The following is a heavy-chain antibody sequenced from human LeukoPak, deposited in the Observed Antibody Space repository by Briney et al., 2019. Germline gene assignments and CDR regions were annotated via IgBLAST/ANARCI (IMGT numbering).Heavy chain of an antibody. CDR2: INPSGGST. CDR3: ARVNSRDPRRNYYYMDV. J-gene: IGHJ6*03. Sequence: ASVKVSCKAPGYTFTSYYMHWVRQAPGQGLEWMGIINPSGGSTSYAQKFQGRVTMTRDMSTSTVYMELSSLRSEDTAVYYCARVNSRDPRRNYYYMDVWGKGTTVTISS. V-gene: IGHV1-46*01. CDR1: GYTFTSYY. D-gene: IGHD2/OR15-2a*01.